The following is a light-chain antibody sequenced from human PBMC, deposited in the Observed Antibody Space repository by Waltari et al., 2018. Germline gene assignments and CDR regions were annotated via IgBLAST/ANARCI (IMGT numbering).Light chain of an antibody. CDR3: QQYYSTPT. CDR1: QSVLYSSNNKNY. CDR2: WAS. V-gene: IGKV4-1*01. J-gene: IGKJ5*01. Sequence: DIVMTQSPASLAVSLGERATIHCNSSQSVLYSSNNKNYLAWYQQKPGQPPKLLIYWASTRESGVPDRFSGSGSGTDFTLTISSLQAEDVAVYYCQQYYSTPTFGQGTRLEIK.